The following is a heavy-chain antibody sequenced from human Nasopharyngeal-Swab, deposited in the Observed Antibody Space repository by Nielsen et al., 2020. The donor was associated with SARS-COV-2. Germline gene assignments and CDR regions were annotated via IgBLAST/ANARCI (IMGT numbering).Heavy chain of an antibody. J-gene: IGHJ4*02. CDR1: GGSISSYY. V-gene: IGHV4-59*13. CDR3: ARGSFDYFEY. CDR2: IYYSGST. Sequence: SETLSLTCTVSGGSISSYYWSWIRQPPGKGLEWIGYIYYSGSTNYNPSLKSRVTISVDTSKNQFSLKLSSVTAADTAVYYCARGSFDYFEYWGQGTLVTVSS. D-gene: IGHD3-3*01.